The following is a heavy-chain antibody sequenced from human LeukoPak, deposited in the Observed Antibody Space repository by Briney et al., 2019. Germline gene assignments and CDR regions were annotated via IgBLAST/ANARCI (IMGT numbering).Heavy chain of an antibody. CDR1: GFTFSSYA. Sequence: GGSLRLSCAASGFTFSSYAMNWVRQAPGKGLEWVSSISHSGSISHADSVKGRFTISRDNAKNSLYLQMNSLRAEDTAIYYCATYRQVLLPFESWGQGTLVTVSS. CDR3: ATYRQVLLPFES. D-gene: IGHD2-8*02. J-gene: IGHJ4*02. CDR2: ISHSGSI. V-gene: IGHV3-21*04.